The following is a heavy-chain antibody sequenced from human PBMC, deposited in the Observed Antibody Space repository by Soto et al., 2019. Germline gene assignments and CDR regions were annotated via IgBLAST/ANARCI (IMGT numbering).Heavy chain of an antibody. D-gene: IGHD2-15*01. Sequence: SVKVSCKDSGGTFSSYTISWVRQAPGQRLEWIRRIIPILGIANYAQKFQGRVTITADKSTSTAYLELSSLRSEDTAVYYFSRGVGGYCSGGSCHNDAFDIWGQVTMVTVSS. J-gene: IGHJ3*02. CDR3: SRGVGGYCSGGSCHNDAFDI. V-gene: IGHV1-69*02. CDR2: IIPILGIA. CDR1: GGTFSSYT.